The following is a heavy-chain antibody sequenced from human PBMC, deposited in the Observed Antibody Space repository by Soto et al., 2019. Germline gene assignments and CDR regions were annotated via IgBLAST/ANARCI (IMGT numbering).Heavy chain of an antibody. D-gene: IGHD2-2*01. Sequence: SETLSLTCTVSGGSVNNNNYYWGWIRQTPGKGLEWIGSIYYTGNTYYNPSLKSRVTISVDTSKNQFSLRLSSVTAADTSVYFCARSXCSSTSCYFPYYYNGMDVWGQGTTVTVSS. V-gene: IGHV4-39*01. CDR2: IYYTGNT. CDR1: GGSVNNNNYY. CDR3: ARSXCSSTSCYFPYYYNGMDV. J-gene: IGHJ6*02.